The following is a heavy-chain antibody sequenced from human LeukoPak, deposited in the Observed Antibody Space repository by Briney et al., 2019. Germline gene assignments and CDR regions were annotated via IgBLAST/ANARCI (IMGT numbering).Heavy chain of an antibody. CDR2: IYTSGST. CDR3: ARGGHSSGWYYYYYMDV. Sequence: SQTLSLTCTVSGGSISSGSYYWSWIRQPAGKGLEWIGRIYTSGSTKYNPSLKSRVTISVDTSKNQFSLKLSSVTAADTAVYYCARGGHSSGWYYYYYMDVWGKGTTVTVSS. V-gene: IGHV4-61*02. D-gene: IGHD6-19*01. J-gene: IGHJ6*03. CDR1: GGSISSGSYY.